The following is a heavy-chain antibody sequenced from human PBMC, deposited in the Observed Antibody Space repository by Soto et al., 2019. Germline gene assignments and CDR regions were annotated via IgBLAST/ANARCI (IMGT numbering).Heavy chain of an antibody. CDR2: GNPNSGNT. CDR1: GYTFTSYD. CDR3: ARASYLDPAFDI. Sequence: QVQLVQSGAEVKRPGASVKVSCKASGYTFTSYDFNWVRQAPGQGLDWMGWGNPNSGNTDYAQKFQGRVTMTRNTSIRTAYMELSSLRSEDTAVYYCARASYLDPAFDIWGQGTMVTVSS. V-gene: IGHV1-8*01. J-gene: IGHJ3*02. D-gene: IGHD2-2*03.